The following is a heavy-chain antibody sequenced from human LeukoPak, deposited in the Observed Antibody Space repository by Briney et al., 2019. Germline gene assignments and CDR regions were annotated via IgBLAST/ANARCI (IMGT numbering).Heavy chain of an antibody. J-gene: IGHJ5*02. Sequence: SEILSLTCTVSGGSISSYYWSWIRQPAGKGLEWIGRIYTSGSTNYNPSLKSRVTMSVDTSKNQFSLKLSSVTAADTAVYYCAREVWIQLWLGWFDPWGQGTLVTVSS. CDR1: GGSISSYY. CDR3: AREVWIQLWLGWFDP. CDR2: IYTSGST. V-gene: IGHV4-4*07. D-gene: IGHD5-18*01.